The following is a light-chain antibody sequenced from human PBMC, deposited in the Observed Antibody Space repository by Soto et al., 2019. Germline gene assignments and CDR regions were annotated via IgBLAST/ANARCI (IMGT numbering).Light chain of an antibody. V-gene: IGKV3-20*01. CDR3: QQYGSSVYT. CDR1: QSVSSY. CDR2: GAS. Sequence: EIVLTQSPATLSLSPGERATLSCRASQSVSSYLAWYQHKPGRSPRLLIYGASSRAAGIPDRFSGSGSGTDFTLTITRLEPEDFAIYYCQQYGSSVYTFGQGTKVDIK. J-gene: IGKJ2*01.